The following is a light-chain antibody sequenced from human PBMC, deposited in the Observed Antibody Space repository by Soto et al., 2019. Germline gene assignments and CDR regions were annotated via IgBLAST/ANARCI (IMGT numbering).Light chain of an antibody. Sequence: AIRMTQSPSSFSASTGDRVTITCRASQGISSYLAWYQQKPGKAPKLLIYAASTLQSGVPSRFSGSGSGTDFPLTISCLQSEDFATYYCPQYYSYPPTFGPGTKVDIK. J-gene: IGKJ3*01. V-gene: IGKV1-8*01. CDR1: QGISSY. CDR3: PQYYSYPPT. CDR2: AAS.